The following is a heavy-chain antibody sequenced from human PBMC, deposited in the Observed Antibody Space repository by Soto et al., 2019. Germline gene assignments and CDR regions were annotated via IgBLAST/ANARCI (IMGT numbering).Heavy chain of an antibody. V-gene: IGHV3-23*01. CDR1: GFTFTTYA. J-gene: IGHJ4*02. CDR2: ISGGGGST. D-gene: IGHD3-9*01. Sequence: EVHLLDSGGGLVQPGGSLRLSCATSGFTFTTYAMSWVRQAPGKGLEWVSTISGGGGSTYYADSVKGRFTISRDNSKNTLDLQMNSLRAEDTAVYYCAKDGPYYDILTGFYNRGNYFDYWGQGTLVTVSS. CDR3: AKDGPYYDILTGFYNRGNYFDY.